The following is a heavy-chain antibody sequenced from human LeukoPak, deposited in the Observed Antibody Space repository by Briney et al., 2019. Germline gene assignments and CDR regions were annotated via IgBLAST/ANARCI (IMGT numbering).Heavy chain of an antibody. CDR1: GYTFTSYD. J-gene: IGHJ4*02. Sequence: ASVKVSCKASGYTFTSYDINWVRQATGQGLEWMGWMNPNSGNTGYAQKFQGRVTITRNTSISTAYMELSSLRSEDTAVYYCATLPPSYRKNYWGQGTLVTVSS. V-gene: IGHV1-8*03. D-gene: IGHD1-26*01. CDR3: ATLPPSYRKNY. CDR2: MNPNSGNT.